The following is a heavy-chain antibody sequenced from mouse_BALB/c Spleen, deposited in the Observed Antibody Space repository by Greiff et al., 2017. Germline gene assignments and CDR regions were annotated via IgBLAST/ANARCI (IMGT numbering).Heavy chain of an antibody. J-gene: IGHJ2*01. CDR1: GFTFSSYT. Sequence: EVMLVESGGGLVQPGGSLKLSCAASGFTFSSYTMSWVRQTPEKRLEWVAYISNGGGSTYYPDTVKGRFTISRDNAKNTLYLQMSSLKSEDTAMYYCARQYDGYRDYWGQGTTLTVSS. CDR3: ARQYDGYRDY. D-gene: IGHD2-3*01. CDR2: ISNGGGST. V-gene: IGHV5-12-2*01.